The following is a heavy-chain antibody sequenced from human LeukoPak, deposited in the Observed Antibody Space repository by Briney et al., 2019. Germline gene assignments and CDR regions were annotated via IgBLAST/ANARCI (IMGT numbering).Heavy chain of an antibody. CDR1: GFTFSSYA. Sequence: PGGSLRLSCAASGFTFSSYAMSWVRQAPGKGLEWVSLISWDGGSTYYADSVKGRFTISRDNSKNSLYLQMNSLRAEDTALYYCAKDIGYSNPYYMDVWGKGTTVTVSS. CDR2: ISWDGGST. V-gene: IGHV3-43D*03. J-gene: IGHJ6*03. CDR3: AKDIGYSNPYYMDV. D-gene: IGHD4-11*01.